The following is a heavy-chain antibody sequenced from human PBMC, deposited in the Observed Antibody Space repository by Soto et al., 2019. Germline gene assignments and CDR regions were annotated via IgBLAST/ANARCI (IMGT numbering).Heavy chain of an antibody. J-gene: IGHJ4*02. CDR2: MSGSSSTT. D-gene: IGHD1-7*01. CDR3: AKNQERELPRVIDF. V-gene: IGHV3-23*01. CDR1: GLTFSNYS. Sequence: GGSLRLSCATSGLTFSNYSMRWVRQAPGGGLEWVSSMSGSSSTTYYADSVRGRFTISRDRSKNTLYLQMSSLRAEDTALYYCAKNQERELPRVIDFWGQGTLVTVSS.